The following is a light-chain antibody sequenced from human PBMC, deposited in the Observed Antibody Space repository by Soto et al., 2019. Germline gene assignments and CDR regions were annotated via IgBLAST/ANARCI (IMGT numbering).Light chain of an antibody. CDR3: QQYTNWPSWT. CDR2: GAS. Sequence: EKVMTQSPATLSMSPEEKTTQSCRASQSVNSYLAWYQQKPGQAPRLLIYGASTRATGIPARFSGSGSGTEFTLSISCLQSEDFAVYYCQQYTNWPSWTFGQGTKVDIK. CDR1: QSVNSY. J-gene: IGKJ1*01. V-gene: IGKV3-15*01.